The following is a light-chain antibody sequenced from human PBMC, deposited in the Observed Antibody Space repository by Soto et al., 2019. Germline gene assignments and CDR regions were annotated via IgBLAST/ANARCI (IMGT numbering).Light chain of an antibody. V-gene: IGKV3-11*01. Sequence: EIVMTQSPATLSVSPGEGATLSCRASQSVSRNLAWHQQKPGKAPRVLIYDAYNRATGIPARFSGSGSGTDFTLTISSLEPEDFAVYYCQQRSSWITFGQGTRLEIK. J-gene: IGKJ5*01. CDR2: DAY. CDR3: QQRSSWIT. CDR1: QSVSRN.